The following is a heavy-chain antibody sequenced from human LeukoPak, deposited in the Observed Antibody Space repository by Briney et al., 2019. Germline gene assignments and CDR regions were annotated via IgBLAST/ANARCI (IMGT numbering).Heavy chain of an antibody. V-gene: IGHV3-23*01. CDR3: AKDREKILWFGELVPFDY. Sequence: PGGSLRLSCAASGFTFSSYAMSWVRQAPGKGLEWVSGITASGGNAYYADSVRGRFTISRDNSKNTLYLQMTSLRAEDTAVYYCAKDREKILWFGELVPFDYWGQGTLVTVSS. CDR1: GFTFSSYA. CDR2: ITASGGNA. J-gene: IGHJ4*02. D-gene: IGHD3-10*01.